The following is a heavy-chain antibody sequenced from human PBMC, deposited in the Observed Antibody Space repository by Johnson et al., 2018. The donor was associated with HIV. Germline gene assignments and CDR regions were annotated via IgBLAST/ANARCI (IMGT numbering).Heavy chain of an antibody. CDR2: ISYDGSNK. V-gene: IGHV3-30-3*01. J-gene: IGHJ3*02. CDR3: ARGGFMIVVGDAFDI. Sequence: QVQLVESGGGVVQPGRSLRLSCAASGFTFSSYAMHWVRQAPGKGLEWVAVISYDGSNKHYADSVKGRFTISRDNSKNTLYLQMNSLRAEDTAVYYCARGGFMIVVGDAFDIWGQGTMVTVSS. D-gene: IGHD3-22*01. CDR1: GFTFSSYA.